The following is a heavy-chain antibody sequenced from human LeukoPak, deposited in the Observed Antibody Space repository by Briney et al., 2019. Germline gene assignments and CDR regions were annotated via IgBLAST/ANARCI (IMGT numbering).Heavy chain of an antibody. J-gene: IGHJ5*02. CDR3: AKDAGVPSGSGQLYNWLDP. CDR2: ISYDGTNK. V-gene: IGHV3-30*18. D-gene: IGHD3-10*01. CDR1: GFTFSTYG. Sequence: GSLRLSCAASGFTFSTYGIHWVRQAPGKGLEWVAVISYDGTNKYYGDSVRGRFTISREDSKNTLYLQMNSLRAEDTAVYYCAKDAGVPSGSGQLYNWLDPWGQGTLVTVSS.